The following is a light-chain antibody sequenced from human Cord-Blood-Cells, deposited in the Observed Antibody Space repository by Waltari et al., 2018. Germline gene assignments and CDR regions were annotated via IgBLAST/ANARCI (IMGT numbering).Light chain of an antibody. J-gene: IGLJ1*01. Sequence: QSVLPQPPSVSGAPGHRVTISCTGSRSPIGAAYAVHWYQHLPGTAPQLLIYGNSNRPSGVPDRFSGSKSGTSASLAITGLQAEDEADYDCQSYDSSLSGYVFGTGTKVTVL. V-gene: IGLV1-40*01. CDR2: GNS. CDR3: QSYDSSLSGYV. CDR1: RSPIGAAYA.